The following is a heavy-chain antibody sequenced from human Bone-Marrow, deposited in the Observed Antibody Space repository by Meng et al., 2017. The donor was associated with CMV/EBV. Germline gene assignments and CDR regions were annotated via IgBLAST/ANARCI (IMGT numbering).Heavy chain of an antibody. D-gene: IGHD3-3*01. J-gene: IGHJ5*02. CDR3: ARRNFWRGYWFDP. CDR2: IFPSDSDA. Sequence: GESLNISCKGSGYSFTSYWIGWVRQMPGKGLEWMGIIFPSDSDARYSPSFQGQVTISADKSINTAYLHWSSLKASDTAIYYCARRNFWRGYWFDPWGQGTLVTVSS. V-gene: IGHV5-51*01. CDR1: GYSFTSYW.